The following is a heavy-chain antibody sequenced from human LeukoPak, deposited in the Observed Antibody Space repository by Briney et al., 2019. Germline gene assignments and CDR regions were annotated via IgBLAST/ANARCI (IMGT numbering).Heavy chain of an antibody. V-gene: IGHV3-48*03. J-gene: IGHJ4*02. CDR1: GFTFSSYE. D-gene: IGHD4-17*01. CDR3: ARDDPAVPTHYGAPLDY. CDR2: ISSSGSTI. Sequence: HPGGSLRLSCAASGFTFSSYEMNWVRQAPGKGLEWVSYISSSGSTIYYADSVKGRFTISRDNAKNSLYLQMNSLRAEDTAVYYCARDDPAVPTHYGAPLDYWGQGTLVTVSS.